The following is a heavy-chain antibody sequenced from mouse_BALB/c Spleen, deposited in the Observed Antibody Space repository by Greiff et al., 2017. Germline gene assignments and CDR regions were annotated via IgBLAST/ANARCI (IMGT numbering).Heavy chain of an antibody. V-gene: IGHV1-69*02. CDR2: IYPSDSYT. D-gene: IGHD2-1*01. CDR3: ARGDGNYGGWLAY. CDR1: GYTFTSYW. Sequence: QVQLQQPGAELVRPGASVKLSCKASGYTFTSYWINWVKQRPGQGLEWIGNIYPSDSYTNYNQKFKDKATLTVDKSSSTAYMELRSLTSEDSAVYYCARGDGNYGGWLAYWGQGTLVTVSA. J-gene: IGHJ3*01.